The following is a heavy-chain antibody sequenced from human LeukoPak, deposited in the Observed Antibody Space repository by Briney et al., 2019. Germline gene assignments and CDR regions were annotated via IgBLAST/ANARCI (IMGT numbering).Heavy chain of an antibody. D-gene: IGHD6-25*01. CDR2: IFYGEST. J-gene: IGHJ4*01. Sequence: SETLSLNCSVSAGSISNGDYYWSWIRQAPGKGLEWIGCIFYGESTRYNPSLKSRATISVDTSKNQFSLKLTSVTAADAAIYYCARQLPTAAADTRGYFDYWGQGTVVTVSS. CDR1: AGSISNGDYY. V-gene: IGHV4-39*01. CDR3: ARQLPTAAADTRGYFDY.